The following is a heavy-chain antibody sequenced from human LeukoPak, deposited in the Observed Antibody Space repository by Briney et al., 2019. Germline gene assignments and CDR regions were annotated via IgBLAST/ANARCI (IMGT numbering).Heavy chain of an antibody. D-gene: IGHD2-15*01. CDR1: GFTFSTYG. CDR3: AKEMGSGLIDY. J-gene: IGHJ4*02. Sequence: GTSLRLSCAASGFTFSTYGMHWVRQAPGKGLEWVAVFSYDGSIKDYADSVKGRFTISRDNSKNTLYLQTNSLRAEDTVVYYCAKEMGSGLIDYWGQGTLVTVSS. CDR2: FSYDGSIK. V-gene: IGHV3-30*18.